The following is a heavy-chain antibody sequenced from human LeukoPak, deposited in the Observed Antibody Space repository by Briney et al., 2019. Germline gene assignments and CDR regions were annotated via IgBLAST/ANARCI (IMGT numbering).Heavy chain of an antibody. J-gene: IGHJ4*02. D-gene: IGHD1-1*01. CDR2: ITGGRGSTT. CDR3: VKGRVGGWNGGDC. CDR1: GFSFSSCA. V-gene: IGHV3-23*01. Sequence: PGGSLRLSCAASGFSFSSCAMTWVRQAPGKGLEWVSAITGGRGSTTYYADSVKGRFTISADNSKNTLYLQMHSLRAEDTAIYYCVKGRVGGWNGGDCWGQGTLVTVSS.